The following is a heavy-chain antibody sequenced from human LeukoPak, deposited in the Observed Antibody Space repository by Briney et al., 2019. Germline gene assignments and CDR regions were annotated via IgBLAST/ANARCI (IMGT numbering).Heavy chain of an antibody. Sequence: GGSLRLSCAASGFTFSSYSMNWVRQAPGKGLEWVSCISSSSSYIYYADSVKDRFTVSRDNAKNSLYLQMDSLRAEDTAVYYCAVNGGYFDSSGYYSGWGQGTLVTVSS. CDR1: GFTFSSYS. CDR3: AVNGGYFDSSGYYSG. J-gene: IGHJ4*02. CDR2: ISSSSSYI. V-gene: IGHV3-21*01. D-gene: IGHD3-22*01.